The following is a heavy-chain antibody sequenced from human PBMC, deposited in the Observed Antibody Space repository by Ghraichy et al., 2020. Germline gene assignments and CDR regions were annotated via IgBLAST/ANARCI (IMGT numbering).Heavy chain of an antibody. CDR2: MNPNSGNT. J-gene: IGHJ6*02. CDR1: GYTFTSYD. CDR3: AREGIAVAGTYGMDV. D-gene: IGHD6-19*01. V-gene: IGHV1-8*01. Sequence: ASVKVSCKASGYTFTSYDINWVRQATGQGLEWMGWMNPNSGNTGYAQKFQGRVTMTRNTSISTAYMELSSLRSEDTAVYYCAREGIAVAGTYGMDVWGQGTTVTVSS.